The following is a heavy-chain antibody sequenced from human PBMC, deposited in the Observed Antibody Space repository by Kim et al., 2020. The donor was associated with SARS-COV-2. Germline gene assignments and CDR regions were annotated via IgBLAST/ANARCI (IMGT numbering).Heavy chain of an antibody. CDR3: ARGGVKQSLGL. J-gene: IGHJ2*01. D-gene: IGHD6-19*01. V-gene: IGHV4-59*13. Sequence: SETLSLTCTVSGGSISTYYWNWIRQSPQKGLEWIGFISYSGSTNYNPSLKSRVAISVDSSKNQFSLNLSSVTAADTAVYYCARGGVKQSLGLWGRGTLVTVSS. CDR1: GGSISTYY. CDR2: ISYSGST.